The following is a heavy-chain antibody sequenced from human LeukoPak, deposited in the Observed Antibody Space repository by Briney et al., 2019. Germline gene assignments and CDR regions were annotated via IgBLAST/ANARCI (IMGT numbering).Heavy chain of an antibody. D-gene: IGHD6-19*01. Sequence: GASVKVSCKASGGTFSSYAISWVRQAPGQGLEWMGRIIPIFGIANYAQKFQGRVTITADKSTSTAYMELRSLRSDDTAVYYCARSGHVRQWLVDYWGQGTLVTVSS. J-gene: IGHJ4*02. CDR1: GGTFSSYA. CDR3: ARSGHVRQWLVDY. CDR2: IIPIFGIA. V-gene: IGHV1-69*04.